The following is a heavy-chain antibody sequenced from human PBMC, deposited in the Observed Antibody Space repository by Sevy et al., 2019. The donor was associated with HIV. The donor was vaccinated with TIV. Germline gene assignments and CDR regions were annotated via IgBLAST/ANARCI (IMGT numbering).Heavy chain of an antibody. D-gene: IGHD2-21*02. CDR3: ARVLGRDSGYGMDV. J-gene: IGHJ6*02. V-gene: IGHV3-53*01. Sequence: GGSLRLSCAASGFIVNSNYMSWVRQAPGKGLEWVSVTYSGGRTYTADSVKGRFTISRDNSKNTLYIQMNSLRAEDTAVYYCARVLGRDSGYGMDVWGQGTTVTVSS. CDR2: TYSGGRT. CDR1: GFIVNSNY.